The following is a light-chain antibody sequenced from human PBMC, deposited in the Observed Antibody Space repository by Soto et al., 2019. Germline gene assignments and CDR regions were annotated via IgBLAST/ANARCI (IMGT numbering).Light chain of an antibody. CDR1: ANDVGGHNY. J-gene: IGLJ3*02. CDR2: DVT. V-gene: IGLV2-11*01. CDR3: SSYTSTATRV. Sequence: QSALTQPRSVSGSPGQSATISCTGTANDVGGHNYVSWYQQHPGEAPKLLIYDVTERPSGVPDRFSGSKSGNTASLTISGLQTEDEADYYCSSYTSTATRVFGGGTKLTVL.